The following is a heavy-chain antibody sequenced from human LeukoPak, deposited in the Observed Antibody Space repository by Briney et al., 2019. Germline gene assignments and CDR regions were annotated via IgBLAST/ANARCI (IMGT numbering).Heavy chain of an antibody. Sequence: GGSLRLSCAASGFTFSRYALHWVRQAPGKGLEWVAVISYDGTKKCYADSVKGRFTIFRDNSKNSLYLQMNSLRAEDTAVYYCARALIGYYFDYWGQGTLVTVSS. V-gene: IGHV3-30*04. CDR3: ARALIGYYFDY. CDR2: ISYDGTKK. D-gene: IGHD2-8*01. CDR1: GFTFSRYA. J-gene: IGHJ4*02.